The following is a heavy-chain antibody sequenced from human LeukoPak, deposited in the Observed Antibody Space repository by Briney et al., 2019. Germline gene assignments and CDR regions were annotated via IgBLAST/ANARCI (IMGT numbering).Heavy chain of an antibody. CDR3: ARILDRMVATSDYGMDV. D-gene: IGHD5-12*01. V-gene: IGHV3-7*01. CDR1: GFTFSSYW. J-gene: IGHJ6*02. Sequence: PGGSLRLSCAASGFTFSSYWMSWVCQAPGKGLEWVANIKQDGSEKNYVDSVKGRFTISRDNAKNSLYLQMNSLRAEDTAVYYCARILDRMVATSDYGMDVWGQGTTVTVSS. CDR2: IKQDGSEK.